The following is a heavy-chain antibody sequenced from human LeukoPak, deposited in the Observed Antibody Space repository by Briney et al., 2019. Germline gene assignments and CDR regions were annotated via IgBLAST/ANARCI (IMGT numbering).Heavy chain of an antibody. V-gene: IGHV1-2*02. CDR1: GYTFTDYY. J-gene: IGHJ4*02. CDR2: IGPKNGDT. CDR3: VRDHASSYDY. Sequence: ASVKVSCKASGYTFTDYYIHCVRQAPGQGLAWMGWIGPKNGDTHYAQKFQGRLTMTRDTSITTAFIELSRLTSDDTAVYYCVRDHASSYDYWGQGTLVTVSS. D-gene: IGHD1-26*01.